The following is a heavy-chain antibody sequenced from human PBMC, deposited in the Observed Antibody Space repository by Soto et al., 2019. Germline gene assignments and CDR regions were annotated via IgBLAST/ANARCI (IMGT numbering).Heavy chain of an antibody. Sequence: PGESLKISCKGSGYSFTSYWIGWVRQMPGKGLEWMGIIYPGDSDTRYSPSFQGQVTISADKSISTAYLQWSSLKASDTAMYYCASPSIAARPGNYYYGMDVWGQGTTVTVSS. V-gene: IGHV5-51*01. CDR3: ASPSIAARPGNYYYGMDV. D-gene: IGHD6-6*01. CDR2: IYPGDSDT. J-gene: IGHJ6*02. CDR1: GYSFTSYW.